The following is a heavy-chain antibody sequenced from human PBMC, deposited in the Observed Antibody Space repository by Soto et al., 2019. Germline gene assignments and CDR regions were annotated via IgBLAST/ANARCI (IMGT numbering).Heavy chain of an antibody. CDR3: ARDYDSSGYPRYYFDY. Sequence: PSETLSLTCTVSGGSISSSSYYWGWIRQPPGKGLEWVSAISGSGGSTYYADSVKGRFTISRDNSKNTLYLQMNSLRAEDTAVYYCARDYDSSGYPRYYFDYWGQGTLVTVSS. J-gene: IGHJ4*02. D-gene: IGHD3-22*01. CDR2: ISGSGGST. CDR1: GGSISSSSYY. V-gene: IGHV3-23*01.